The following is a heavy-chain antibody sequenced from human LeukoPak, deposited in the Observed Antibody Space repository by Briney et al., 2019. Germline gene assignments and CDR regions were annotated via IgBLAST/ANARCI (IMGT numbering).Heavy chain of an antibody. CDR2: IKSDGKT. V-gene: IGHV3-74*01. Sequence: GGSLRLSCEASGFTFSRYWMHWVRQAPGKGLVWVSRIKSDGKTNYADSVKGRFTISRDNAKNTVSLQMDSLRAEDTGVYYCARAPSEVGGYYPEYFRHWGQGTPVTVSS. J-gene: IGHJ1*01. CDR3: ARAPSEVGGYYPEYFRH. CDR1: GFTFSRYW. D-gene: IGHD3-22*01.